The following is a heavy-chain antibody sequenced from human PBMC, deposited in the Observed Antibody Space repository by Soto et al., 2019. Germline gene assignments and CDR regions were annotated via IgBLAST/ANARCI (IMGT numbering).Heavy chain of an antibody. CDR2: ISAYNGKT. CDR3: ARYLGREWLNHFDY. J-gene: IGHJ4*02. CDR1: GYTFTSYG. V-gene: IGHV1-18*01. Sequence: ASVKVSCQASGYTFTSYGISWVRQAPGQGLEWMGWISAYNGKTNYAQKLQGRVTMTTDTSTSTAYIELRSLRSDDTAVYYCARYLGREWLNHFDYWGQGTLVTVSS. D-gene: IGHD5-12*01.